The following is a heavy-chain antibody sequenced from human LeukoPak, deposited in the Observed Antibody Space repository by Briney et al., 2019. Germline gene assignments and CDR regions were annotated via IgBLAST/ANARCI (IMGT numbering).Heavy chain of an antibody. CDR3: AKERASGNYWGYFDS. CDR1: GFTFTTYA. J-gene: IGHJ4*02. D-gene: IGHD3-10*01. V-gene: IGHV3-23*01. CDR2: ITGRGDGT. Sequence: PGGSLRLSCAASGFTFTTYAMSWVRQAPGKGLEWVSAITGRGDGTYSAGAVKGRFTISRDNSKNTLCLQMDSLRAEDTAVYYCAKERASGNYWGYFDSWGQGTLVTVSS.